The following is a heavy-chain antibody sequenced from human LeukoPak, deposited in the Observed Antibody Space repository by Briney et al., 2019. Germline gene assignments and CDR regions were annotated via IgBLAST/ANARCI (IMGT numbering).Heavy chain of an antibody. CDR2: ISNTGRST. CDR3: AKGIEYNNSWTFDY. J-gene: IGHJ4*02. V-gene: IGHV3-23*01. D-gene: IGHD2/OR15-2a*01. Sequence: GGSLRLSRAASGFTFNNYAMNWVRQAPGKGLEWVSAISNTGRSTYYADSVKGRFTISRDNSKNTVFLQINSLRAEDTAVYYCAKGIEYNNSWTFDYWGQGTLVTVSS. CDR1: GFTFNNYA.